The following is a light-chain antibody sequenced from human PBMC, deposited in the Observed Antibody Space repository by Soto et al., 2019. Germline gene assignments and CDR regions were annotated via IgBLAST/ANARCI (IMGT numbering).Light chain of an antibody. J-gene: IGKJ2*01. CDR3: MQGTHWPPYT. V-gene: IGKV2-30*01. Sequence: DVVMTQSPLSLPVTLGQPASISCRSSQSLAYSDGNTYLNWFQQRPGQSPRRLMYKVSNRDSGVPGRFSGSGSGTDFTLKISRVEAEDVGVYYCMQGTHWPPYTFGQGTKLEIK. CDR2: KVS. CDR1: QSLAYSDGNTY.